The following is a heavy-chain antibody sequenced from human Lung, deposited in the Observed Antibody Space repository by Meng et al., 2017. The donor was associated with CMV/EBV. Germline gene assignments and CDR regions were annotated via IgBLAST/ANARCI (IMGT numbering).Heavy chain of an antibody. D-gene: IGHD2-2*01. V-gene: IGHV1-2*02. J-gene: IGHJ3*02. Sequence: SXXVSXXASGYTFTGYYMHWVRQAPGQGLEWMGWINPNSGGTNYAQKFQGRVTMTRDTSISTAYMELSRLRSDDTAVYYCARRQYQLVGLAAFDIWGQGTXVTVSS. CDR3: ARRQYQLVGLAAFDI. CDR2: INPNSGGT. CDR1: GYTFTGYY.